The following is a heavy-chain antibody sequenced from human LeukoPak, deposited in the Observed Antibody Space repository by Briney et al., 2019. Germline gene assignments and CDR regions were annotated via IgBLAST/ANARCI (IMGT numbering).Heavy chain of an antibody. CDR2: IRYDGSNK. CDR1: GFTFSSYG. V-gene: IGHV3-30*02. D-gene: IGHD2-21*02. Sequence: GGSLRLSCAASGFTFSSYGMHWVRQAPGKGLEWVAFIRYDGSNKYYADSVKGRFTTSRDNSKNTLYLQMNSLRAEDTAVYYCSTLGDYYYYYYMDVWAKGPRSPSP. J-gene: IGHJ6*03. CDR3: STLGDYYYYYYMDV.